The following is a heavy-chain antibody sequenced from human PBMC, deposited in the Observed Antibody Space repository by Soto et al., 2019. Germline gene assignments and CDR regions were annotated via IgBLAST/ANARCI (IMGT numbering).Heavy chain of an antibody. D-gene: IGHD1-26*01. V-gene: IGHV4-61*01. CDR1: GGSVSSGSYY. CDR2: INYSGST. J-gene: IGHJ6*02. CDR3: ARDGGGSYYYGMDV. Sequence: QVQLQESGPGLVKPSETLSLTCTVSGGSVSSGSYYWSWIRQPPGKGLEWIGYINYSGSTNYNPSLKSRVTISVDTSKNQFYLKLSSVTAADTAVYYCARDGGGSYYYGMDVWGQGTTVTVSS.